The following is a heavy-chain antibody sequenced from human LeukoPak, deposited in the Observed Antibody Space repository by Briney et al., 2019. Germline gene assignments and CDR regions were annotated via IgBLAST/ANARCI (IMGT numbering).Heavy chain of an antibody. V-gene: IGHV3-7*01. Sequence: GGSLRLSCAASGFTFSSYWMSWVRQAPGKGLEWVANIKHVGSEAYYVASVKGRFTISKDNAKNSLYLQMNSLRTEDTAVYYCVKGRGGYVKYKTFDYWGQGTLVTVSS. J-gene: IGHJ4*02. CDR1: GFTFSSYW. CDR2: IKHVGSEA. D-gene: IGHD5-12*01. CDR3: VKGRGGYVKYKTFDY.